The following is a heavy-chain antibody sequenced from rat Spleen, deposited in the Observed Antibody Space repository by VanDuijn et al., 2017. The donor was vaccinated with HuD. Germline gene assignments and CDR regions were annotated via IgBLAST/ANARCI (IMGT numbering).Heavy chain of an antibody. V-gene: IGHV5-20*01. CDR3: TTENYWFAY. J-gene: IGHJ3*01. Sequence: EVQLVESGGGLVQPGRSLKLSCAASGFTVSDYYMAWVRQAATKGLEWVASISFDGSSTYYRDSVKGRFTISRDNAKSTLYLQMDSLRSEDTATYYCTTENYWFAYWGQGTLVTVSS. CDR1: GFTVSDYY. CDR2: ISFDGSST. D-gene: IGHD1-10*01.